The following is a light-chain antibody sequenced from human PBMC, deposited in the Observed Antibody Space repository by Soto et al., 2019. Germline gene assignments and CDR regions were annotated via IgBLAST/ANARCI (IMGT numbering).Light chain of an antibody. CDR3: QQYKVYPYT. CDR2: GVS. CDR1: QSITGR. Sequence: DIQMTQSPSTLSASIGDRVTLTCRASQSITGRLAWYQQKPGRPPKLLIYGVSILESGVPSRFSGSESGTDFTLTISSLRPDDFATFYCQQYKVYPYTFGQGTRLDI. V-gene: IGKV1-5*01. J-gene: IGKJ2*01.